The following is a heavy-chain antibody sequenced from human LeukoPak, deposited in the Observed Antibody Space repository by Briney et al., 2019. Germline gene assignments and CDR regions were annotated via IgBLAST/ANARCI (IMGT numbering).Heavy chain of an antibody. V-gene: IGHV1-18*04. Sequence: ASVKVSCKASGYTFTGYYMHWVRQAPGQGLEWMGWISAYNGNTNYAQKLQGRVTMTTDTSTSTAYMELRSLRSDDTAVYYCARISSGWGEYYFDYWGQGTLVTVSS. CDR2: ISAYNGNT. CDR1: GYTFTGYY. CDR3: ARISSGWGEYYFDY. D-gene: IGHD6-19*01. J-gene: IGHJ4*02.